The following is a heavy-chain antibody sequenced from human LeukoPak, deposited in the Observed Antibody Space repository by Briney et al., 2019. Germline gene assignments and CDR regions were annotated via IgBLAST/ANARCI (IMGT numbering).Heavy chain of an antibody. V-gene: IGHV3-30*02. CDR1: GFTLSTYG. CDR2: IRYDGSDK. J-gene: IGHJ4*02. D-gene: IGHD6-19*01. CDR3: VKDYRSGSYMGHFDY. Sequence: PGGSLRLSCAASGFTLSTYGMHWVRQAPGKGLEWVAFIRYDGSDKYYLDSVKGRFTISRDNSKNTLYLQMNSLRAEDSAVYHCVKDYRSGSYMGHFDYWGQGTLVTVSS.